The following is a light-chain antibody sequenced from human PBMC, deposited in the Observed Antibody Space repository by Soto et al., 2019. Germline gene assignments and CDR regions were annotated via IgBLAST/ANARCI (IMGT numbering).Light chain of an antibody. CDR2: GNS. CDR3: QSYDSSLSVV. CDR1: SSNIGAGYD. J-gene: IGLJ2*01. V-gene: IGLV1-40*01. Sequence: QAVVTQPPSVSGAPGQRVTISCTGSSSNIGAGYDVHWYQQLPGTPPKLLIYGNSNRPSGVPDRFSGSKSGTSASLAITGLQAEDEADYYCQSYDSSLSVVFGGGTQLTVL.